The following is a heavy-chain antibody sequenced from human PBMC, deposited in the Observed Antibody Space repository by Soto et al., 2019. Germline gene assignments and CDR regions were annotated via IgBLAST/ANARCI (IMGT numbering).Heavy chain of an antibody. CDR1: GFTFSSYS. V-gene: IGHV3-48*01. J-gene: IGHJ4*02. CDR3: ARDYYDSSGYSADFDY. CDR2: ISSSSSTI. Sequence: EVQLVESGGGLVQPGGSLRLSCAASGFTFSSYSMNWVRQAPGKGLEWASYISSSSSTIYYADSVKGRFTISRDNAKNSLYLQMNSLRAEDTAVYYCARDYYDSSGYSADFDYWGQGTLVTVSS. D-gene: IGHD3-22*01.